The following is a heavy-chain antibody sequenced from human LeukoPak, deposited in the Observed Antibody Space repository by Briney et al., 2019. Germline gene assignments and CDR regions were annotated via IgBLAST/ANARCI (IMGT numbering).Heavy chain of an antibody. D-gene: IGHD1-26*01. CDR2: ISSSSSYI. J-gene: IGHJ4*02. CDR1: GFTFSSYS. CDR3: TREGNSGSYWYYFDS. V-gene: IGHV3-21*01. Sequence: PGGSLRLSCAASGFTFSSYSMNWVRQAPGKGLEWVSSISSSSSYIYYAGSVKGRFTISRDNAKNSLYLQMNSLRVEDTAVYYRTREGNSGSYWYYFDSWGQGTLVTVSS.